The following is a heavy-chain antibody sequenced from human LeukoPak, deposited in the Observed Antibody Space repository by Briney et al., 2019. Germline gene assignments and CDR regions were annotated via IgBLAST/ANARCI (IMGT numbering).Heavy chain of an antibody. J-gene: IGHJ4*02. V-gene: IGHV3-23*01. CDR2: ISGSGGST. CDR3: AKDRAGSYYTFFDY. D-gene: IGHD3-10*01. Sequence: PGGSLRLSCAASGFTFSSYAMSWVRQAPGKGLEWVSAISGSGGSTYYADSVRGRFTISRDNSKNTLYLQMNSLRAEDTAVYYCAKDRAGSYYTFFDYWGQGTLVTVSS. CDR1: GFTFSSYA.